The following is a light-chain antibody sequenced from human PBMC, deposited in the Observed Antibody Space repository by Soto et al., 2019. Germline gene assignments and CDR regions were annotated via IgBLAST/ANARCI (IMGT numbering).Light chain of an antibody. CDR2: DAS. Sequence: DIQMTQSPSSLSASVGDRVTITCQASQDISNYLNWYQQKPGKAPKLLIYDASNLETGVPSRFSGSGSGTDFTFTISSLQPEDIETYYCQQYDNLPRTFGHGTKVDI. CDR1: QDISNY. CDR3: QQYDNLPRT. V-gene: IGKV1-33*01. J-gene: IGKJ1*01.